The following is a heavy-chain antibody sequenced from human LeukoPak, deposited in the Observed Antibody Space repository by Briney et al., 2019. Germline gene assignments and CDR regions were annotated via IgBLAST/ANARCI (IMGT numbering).Heavy chain of an antibody. CDR2: IYYTGST. CDR3: ARRGITYSTSFFDS. V-gene: IGHV4-59*05. J-gene: IGHJ4*02. Sequence: SETLSLTCTVSGGSISSYYWSWIRQPPGKGLEWIGSIYYTGSTYYNPSLKSRVTISVDTSKSEFSLMVHSVTAADTAMYYCARRGITYSTSFFDSWGQGTLVTVAS. D-gene: IGHD6-13*01. CDR1: GGSISSYY.